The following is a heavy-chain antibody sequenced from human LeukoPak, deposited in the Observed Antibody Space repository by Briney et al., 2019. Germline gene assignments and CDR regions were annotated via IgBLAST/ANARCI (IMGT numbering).Heavy chain of an antibody. Sequence: ASVKVSCKASGYTFTSYGISWVRQAPGQGLEWMGWISAYNGNTNYAQKLQGRVTMTTDTSTSTAYMELRSLRSDDTAVYYCARAGQLIMITFGGDPFYFDYWGQGTLVTVSS. CDR2: ISAYNGNT. CDR3: ARAGQLIMITFGGDPFYFDY. V-gene: IGHV1-18*01. J-gene: IGHJ4*02. D-gene: IGHD3-16*01. CDR1: GYTFTSYG.